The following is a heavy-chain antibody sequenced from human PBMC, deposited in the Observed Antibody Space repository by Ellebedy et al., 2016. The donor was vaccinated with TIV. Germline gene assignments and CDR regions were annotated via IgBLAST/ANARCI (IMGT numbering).Heavy chain of an antibody. D-gene: IGHD3-3*01. CDR1: GFTFRSSA. Sequence: AASVKVSCKASGFTFRSSAVHWVRQTRGQRPEWIGWIVVGSGHANYAQKFQERVTITRDMSTSTAYMELSSLRIEDTDDYYCAADGRITTFDYWGQGTLVTVSA. V-gene: IGHV1-58*01. J-gene: IGHJ4*02. CDR3: AADGRITTFDY. CDR2: IVVGSGHA.